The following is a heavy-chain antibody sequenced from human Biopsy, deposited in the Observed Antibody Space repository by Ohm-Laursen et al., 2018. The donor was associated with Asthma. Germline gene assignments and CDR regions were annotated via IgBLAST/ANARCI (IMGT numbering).Heavy chain of an antibody. D-gene: IGHD3-3*02. J-gene: IGHJ1*01. CDR2: IKHDGTEK. V-gene: IGHV3-7*01. CDR3: ARTFHFWSPYHAEHYQL. CDR1: GLTFSDYW. Sequence: SLRLSCAASGLTFSDYWMHWVRQVPGKGLEWVANIKHDGTEKNHVDSLKGRFTISRDNAKNSLYLQMNSLRAEDTAAYYCARTFHFWSPYHAEHYQLWGQGTLVTVSS.